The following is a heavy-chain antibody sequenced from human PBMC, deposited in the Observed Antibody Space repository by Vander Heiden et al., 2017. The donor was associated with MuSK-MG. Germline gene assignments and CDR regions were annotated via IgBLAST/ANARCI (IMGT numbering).Heavy chain of an antibody. J-gene: IGHJ5*02. Sequence: QVQLVQSGAEVKKPGSSVTVSCKASGGTVSSYGISGVRKAPGQGREWMGGIIPIFGTENYAQKVQGRVTITADESTSTAYMELSRLRSEDTAVYYCARRGDSGSYDWFDPWGQGTLVTVSS. CDR1: GGTVSSYG. CDR2: IIPIFGTE. V-gene: IGHV1-69*01. D-gene: IGHD1-26*01. CDR3: ARRGDSGSYDWFDP.